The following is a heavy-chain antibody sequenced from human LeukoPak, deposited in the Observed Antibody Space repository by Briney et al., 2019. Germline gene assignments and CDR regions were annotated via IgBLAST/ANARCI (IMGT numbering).Heavy chain of an antibody. CDR3: ARDPWGGYSL. D-gene: IGHD5-12*01. CDR2: ISGSTSYI. Sequence: GGSLRLSCAASGFTFSSYSMNWVRQAPGKGLEWVSSISGSTSYIYYADSVKGRFTISRDNTKNSLYLQMNSLRAEDTAVYYCARDPWGGYSLWARGILVIVSS. V-gene: IGHV3-21*01. CDR1: GFTFSSYS. J-gene: IGHJ4*02.